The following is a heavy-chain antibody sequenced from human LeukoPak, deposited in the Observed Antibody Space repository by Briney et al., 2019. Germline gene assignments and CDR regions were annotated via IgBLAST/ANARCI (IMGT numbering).Heavy chain of an antibody. V-gene: IGHV3-74*01. D-gene: IGHD3-16*01. J-gene: IGHJ4*02. CDR3: AKDMRAMITFGQFDY. CDR1: GFTFSIYW. Sequence: PGGSLRLSCAASGFTFSIYWMHWVRQAPGKGLVWISRINSDGSITNYADSVKGRFTISRDNAKNTLYLQMNSLRAEDTAVYYCAKDMRAMITFGQFDYWGQGTLVTVSS. CDR2: INSDGSIT.